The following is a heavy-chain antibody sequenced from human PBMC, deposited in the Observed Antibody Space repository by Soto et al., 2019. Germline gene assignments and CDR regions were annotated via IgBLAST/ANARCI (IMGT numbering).Heavy chain of an antibody. CDR1: VFTFSSYG. V-gene: IGHV3-30*18. D-gene: IGHD6-6*01. Sequence: SLRLSCAASVFTFSSYGMHWVRQAPGKGLEWVAVISYDGSNKYYADSVKGRFTISRDNSKDTLYLQMNSLRAEDTAVYYCAKDRLSSSSGDYYYGMDVWGQGTTVTVSS. CDR2: ISYDGSNK. J-gene: IGHJ6*02. CDR3: AKDRLSSSSGDYYYGMDV.